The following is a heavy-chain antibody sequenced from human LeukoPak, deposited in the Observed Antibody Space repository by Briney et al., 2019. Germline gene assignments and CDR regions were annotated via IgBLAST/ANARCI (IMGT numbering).Heavy chain of an antibody. Sequence: PGGSLRLSCAASGFTVSSSYMSWVRQAPGKGLEWVSVIYSGGSTYYADSVKGRFTISRDNSKNTLYLQMNSLRAEDTAVYYCAKLSSSAPPSAFDIWGQGTMVTVSS. D-gene: IGHD6-19*01. V-gene: IGHV3-53*01. J-gene: IGHJ3*02. CDR2: IYSGGST. CDR3: AKLSSSAPPSAFDI. CDR1: GFTVSSSY.